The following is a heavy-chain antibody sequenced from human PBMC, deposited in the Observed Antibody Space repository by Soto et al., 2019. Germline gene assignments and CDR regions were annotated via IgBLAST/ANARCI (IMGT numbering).Heavy chain of an antibody. V-gene: IGHV3-33*01. D-gene: IGHD2-2*01. J-gene: IGHJ6*02. Sequence: QVPLVESGGGVVQPGRSLRLSCAASGFTFSSYGMHWVRQAPGKGLEWVAVIWYDGSNKYYADSVKGRFTISRDNSNRTLYLQMNSLRAEATAVYYCARGDCISTSCYGYYYGMDGWGQGPTVTASS. CDR1: GFTFSSYG. CDR3: ARGDCISTSCYGYYYGMDG. CDR2: IWYDGSNK.